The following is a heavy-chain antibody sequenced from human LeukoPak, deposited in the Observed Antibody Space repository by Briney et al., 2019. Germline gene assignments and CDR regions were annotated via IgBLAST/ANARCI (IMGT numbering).Heavy chain of an antibody. Sequence: SSETLSLTCTVSGGSISSSSYYWGWIRQPPGKGLEWIGSIYYSGSTYYNPPLKSRVTISVDTSKNQFSLKLSSVTAADTAVYYCARHRGGFGNWFDPWGQGTLVTVSS. V-gene: IGHV4-39*01. CDR1: GGSISSSSYY. CDR2: IYYSGST. J-gene: IGHJ5*02. CDR3: ARHRGGFGNWFDP. D-gene: IGHD3-10*01.